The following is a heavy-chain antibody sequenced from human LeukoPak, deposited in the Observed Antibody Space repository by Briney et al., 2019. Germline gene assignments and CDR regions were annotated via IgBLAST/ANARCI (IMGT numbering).Heavy chain of an antibody. D-gene: IGHD2-2*01. Sequence: SETLSLTCTVSGGSISSYYWSWIRQPAGKGLEWIGRIYTSGSTNYNPSLKSRVTMSVDTSKNQFSLKLSSVTAADTAVYYCARDPYQLLWPYYYYGMDVWGQGTTVTVSS. CDR2: IYTSGST. J-gene: IGHJ6*02. V-gene: IGHV4-4*07. CDR1: GGSISSYY. CDR3: ARDPYQLLWPYYYYGMDV.